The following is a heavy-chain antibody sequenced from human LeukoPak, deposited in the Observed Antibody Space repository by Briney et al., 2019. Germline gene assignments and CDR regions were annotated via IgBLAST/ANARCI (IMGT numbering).Heavy chain of an antibody. V-gene: IGHV3-74*01. J-gene: IGHJ4*02. CDR1: GFTFSSYA. CDR3: ARATYYYGSGSYYRGVDY. D-gene: IGHD3-10*01. CDR2: INSDGSST. Sequence: GGSLRLSCAASGFTFSSYAMSWVRQAPGKGLVWVSRINSDGSSTSYADSVKGRFTISRDNAKNTLYLQMNSLRAEDTAVYYCARATYYYGSGSYYRGVDYWGQGTLITVSS.